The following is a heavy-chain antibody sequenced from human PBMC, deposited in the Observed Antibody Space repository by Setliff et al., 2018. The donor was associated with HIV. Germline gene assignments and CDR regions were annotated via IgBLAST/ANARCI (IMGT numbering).Heavy chain of an antibody. J-gene: IGHJ4*02. V-gene: IGHV4-34*01. CDR1: GGAFSRFY. CDR2: INHSGIT. CDR3: VSRPGGITRARFDH. Sequence: KPSETLSLTCAVYGGAFSRFYWSWLRQAPEKGLEWIGDINHSGITNYNPPLKSRLSIPVDTSKNQFSLNLTSVTAADAAMYFCVSRPGGITRARFDHWGQGTLVTVSS. D-gene: IGHD3-16*01.